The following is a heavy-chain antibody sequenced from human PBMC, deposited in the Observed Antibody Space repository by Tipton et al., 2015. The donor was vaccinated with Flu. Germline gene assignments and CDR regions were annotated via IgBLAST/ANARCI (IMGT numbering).Heavy chain of an antibody. J-gene: IGHJ4*02. Sequence: TLSLTCTVSGGSISSGGYYWSWIRQHPGKGLEWIGYIYYSGSTHYNPSLKSRVTISVDTSKNQFSLKLSSVTAADTAVYYCARDPAGYYDNSAYYIFDYWGQGTLVTVSS. CDR1: GGSISSGGYY. CDR3: ARDPAGYYDNSAYYIFDY. V-gene: IGHV4-31*03. D-gene: IGHD3-22*01. CDR2: IYYSGST.